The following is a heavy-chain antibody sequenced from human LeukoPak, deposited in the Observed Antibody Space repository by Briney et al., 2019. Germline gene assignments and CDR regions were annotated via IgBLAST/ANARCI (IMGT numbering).Heavy chain of an antibody. CDR3: ARVPIRIPIADDAFDI. CDR1: GGSISSYY. V-gene: IGHV4-59*01. Sequence: SETLSLTCTVSGGSISSYYWSWIRQPPGKGLEWIGYIYYSGSTNYNPSLKSRVTISVDTSKNQFSLELSSVTAADTAVYYCARVPIRIPIADDAFDIWGQGTMVTVSS. D-gene: IGHD6-13*01. CDR2: IYYSGST. J-gene: IGHJ3*02.